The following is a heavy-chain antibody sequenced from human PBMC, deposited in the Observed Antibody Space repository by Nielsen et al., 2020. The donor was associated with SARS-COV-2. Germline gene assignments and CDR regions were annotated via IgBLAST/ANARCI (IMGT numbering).Heavy chain of an antibody. V-gene: IGHV4-31*02. D-gene: IGHD3-10*01. CDR3: ARARRFGELTSYGMDV. J-gene: IGHJ6*02. Sequence: PGKGLEWIGYIYYSGSTYYNPSLKSRVTISVDTSKNQFSLKLSSVTAADTAVYYCARARRFGELTSYGMDVWGQGTTVTVSS. CDR2: IYYSGST.